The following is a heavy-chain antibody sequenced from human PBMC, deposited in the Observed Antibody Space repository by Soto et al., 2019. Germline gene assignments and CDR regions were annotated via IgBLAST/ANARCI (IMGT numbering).Heavy chain of an antibody. Sequence: KPSETLSLTCTVSGGSISSSSYYWGWIRQPPGKGLEWIGSIYYSGSTYYNPSLKSRVTISVDTSKNQFSLKLSSVTAADTAVYYCARLKDLGAFDIWGQGTMVTVSS. V-gene: IGHV4-39*01. CDR2: IYYSGST. CDR1: GGSISSSSYY. J-gene: IGHJ3*02. CDR3: ARLKDLGAFDI. D-gene: IGHD2-15*01.